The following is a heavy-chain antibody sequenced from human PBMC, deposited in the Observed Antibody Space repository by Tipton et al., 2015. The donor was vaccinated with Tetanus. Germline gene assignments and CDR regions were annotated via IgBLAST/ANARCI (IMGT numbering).Heavy chain of an antibody. CDR3: VRLREIVSRSGWAFDY. V-gene: IGHV4-34*01. CDR1: GGSLSGFY. D-gene: IGHD5/OR15-5a*01. J-gene: IGHJ4*02. Sequence: TLSLTCAVSGGSLSGFYWSWIRQPPGKGLEWIGEINHRGGTSYSPSLKSRVTMSVDTSKKDFSVRLGSVTAADTAVYYCVRLREIVSRSGWAFDYWGQGILVTVSS. CDR2: INHRGGT.